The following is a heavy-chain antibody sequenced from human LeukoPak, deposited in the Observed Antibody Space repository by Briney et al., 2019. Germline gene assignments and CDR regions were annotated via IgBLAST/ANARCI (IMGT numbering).Heavy chain of an antibody. V-gene: IGHV1-18*01. Sequence: ASVKLSCKTSGYIFASYGISWVRQAPGQGPEWVASINVYNGNTNYTEKFQGRVTLTTDTATHTAYKELTNLPSDDTAVYECARDRQVAGSRLVYWGQGTLVTVSS. CDR3: ARDRQVAGSRLVY. J-gene: IGHJ4*02. CDR1: GYIFASYG. D-gene: IGHD6-19*01. CDR2: INVYNGNT.